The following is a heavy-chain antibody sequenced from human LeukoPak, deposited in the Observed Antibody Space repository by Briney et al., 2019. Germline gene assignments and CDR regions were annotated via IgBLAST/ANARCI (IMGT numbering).Heavy chain of an antibody. J-gene: IGHJ5*02. CDR3: HGEDRQLGAGGP. D-gene: IGHD6-6*01. V-gene: IGHV1-2*02. CDR2: INPNSGGT. CDR1: GYTFTGYY. Sequence: ASVKVSCKASGYTFTGYYMHWVRQAPGQGLEWMGWINPNSGGTNYAQKFQGRVTMTRDTSISTACMELSRLRSDDTAVYYCHGEDRQLGAGGPWGQGTLVTVSS.